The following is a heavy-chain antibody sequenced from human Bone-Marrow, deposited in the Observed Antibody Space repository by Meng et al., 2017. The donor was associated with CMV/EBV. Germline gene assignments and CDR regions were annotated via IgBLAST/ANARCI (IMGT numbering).Heavy chain of an antibody. CDR3: AERDLEDQLLAKKGTWFDP. Sequence: GGSLRLSCAASGFTFSSYWMSWVRQAPGKGLQWVSVIYSGGSTYYADSVKGRFTISRDNSKNTLYLQMNSLRAEDTAVYYCAERDLEDQLLAKKGTWFDPWGQGTLVTVSS. V-gene: IGHV3-53*01. CDR2: IYSGGST. CDR1: GFTFSSYW. J-gene: IGHJ5*02. D-gene: IGHD2-2*01.